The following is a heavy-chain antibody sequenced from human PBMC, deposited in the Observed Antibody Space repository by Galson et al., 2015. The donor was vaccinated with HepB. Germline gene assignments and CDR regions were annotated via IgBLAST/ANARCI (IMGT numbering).Heavy chain of an antibody. V-gene: IGHV3-21*01. D-gene: IGHD1-26*01. CDR1: GFNFSSYN. Sequence: SLRLYCAASGFNFSSYNMNWVRQAQGRGLEWVSCTTSDAGYMYYADSLKGRFIISRDTAKNSLFLQMNSLRVEDTAVYYCARSWELRRELDFWGQGTLVTVSS. J-gene: IGHJ4*02. CDR2: TTSDAGYM. CDR3: ARSWELRRELDF.